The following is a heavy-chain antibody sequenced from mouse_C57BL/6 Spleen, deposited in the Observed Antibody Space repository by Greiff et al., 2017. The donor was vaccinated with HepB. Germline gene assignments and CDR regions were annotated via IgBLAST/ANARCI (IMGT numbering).Heavy chain of an antibody. CDR1: GYTFTDYY. Sequence: EVQLQQSGPELVKPGASVKISCKASGYTFTDYYMNWVKQSHGKSLEWIGDINPNNGGTSYNQKFKGKATLTVDKSSSTAYMELRSLTSEDSAVYYCARRHYGPRYFDYWGQGTTLTVSS. J-gene: IGHJ2*01. D-gene: IGHD1-2*01. CDR2: INPNNGGT. V-gene: IGHV1-26*01. CDR3: ARRHYGPRYFDY.